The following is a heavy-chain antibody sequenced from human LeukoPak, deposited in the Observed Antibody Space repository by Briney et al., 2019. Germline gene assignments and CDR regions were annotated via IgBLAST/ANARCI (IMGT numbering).Heavy chain of an antibody. CDR1: GFTFSSYS. CDR2: ISGSSSYI. Sequence: GGSLRLSCAASGFTFSSYSMNWVRQAPGKGLEWVSSISGSSSYIYYADSVKGRFTISRDNAKNSLYLQMNSLRAEDTAVYYCARGGAVAPKFNFDYWGQGTLVTVSS. CDR3: ARGGAVAPKFNFDY. J-gene: IGHJ4*02. D-gene: IGHD6-19*01. V-gene: IGHV3-21*01.